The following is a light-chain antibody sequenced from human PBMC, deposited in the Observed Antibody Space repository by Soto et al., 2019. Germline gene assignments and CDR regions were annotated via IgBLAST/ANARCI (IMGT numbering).Light chain of an antibody. Sequence: QSVLTQPPSVSGPPGQGVTIPATGGGSKSGAGYDVHWYQQLPGTAPKLLIYGNSNRPSGVPDRFSGSKSGTSASLAITGLQAEDEADYYCQSYDSSLSGSVVFGGGTKLTVL. CDR3: QSYDSSLSGSVV. J-gene: IGLJ2*01. V-gene: IGLV1-40*01. CDR2: GNS. CDR1: GSKSGAGYD.